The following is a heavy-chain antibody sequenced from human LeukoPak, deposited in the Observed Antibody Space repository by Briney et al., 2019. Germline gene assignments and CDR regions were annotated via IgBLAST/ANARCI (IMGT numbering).Heavy chain of an antibody. CDR2: ISHDASHT. Sequence: GGSLRLSCAASGFSFSTYAMHWVRQAPGKGLEWVALISHDASHTFYTDSVKGRFTISRDNSKNTVYLQMNSLGGEDTAVYYCASEIFGSGSYLDYWGQGSLVTVSS. J-gene: IGHJ4*02. V-gene: IGHV3-33*01. CDR1: GFSFSTYA. D-gene: IGHD3-10*01. CDR3: ASEIFGSGSYLDY.